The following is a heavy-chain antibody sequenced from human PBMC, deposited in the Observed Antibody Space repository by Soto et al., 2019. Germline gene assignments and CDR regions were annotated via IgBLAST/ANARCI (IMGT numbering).Heavy chain of an antibody. J-gene: IGHJ4*02. Sequence: SETLSLTCAVSGGSIGSGGYSWSWIRQPPGKGLEWVGYIHQSGGAYYNQSLKSRVTISMDKSKNQFSLNLSSLTAADTPVYYCARPPPSRDSSGYYFIFYFDYWGRGTLVTVYS. D-gene: IGHD3-22*01. CDR2: IHQSGGA. V-gene: IGHV4-30-2*01. CDR1: GGSIGSGGYS. CDR3: ARPPPSRDSSGYYFIFYFDY.